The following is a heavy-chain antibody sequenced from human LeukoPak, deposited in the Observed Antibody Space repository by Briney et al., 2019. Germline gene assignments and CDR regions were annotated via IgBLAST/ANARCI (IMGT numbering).Heavy chain of an antibody. V-gene: IGHV3-21*01. CDR3: AREDPKATNAY. CDR1: GFAFNTYT. Sequence: GGSLRLSCAASGFAFNTYTMIWVRQAPGKGLEWVSSISSVSNYIYYADSLKGRFTISRDNAKNSLCLQMNSLRAEDTAVYYCAREDPKATNAYWGQGTLVTVSS. D-gene: IGHD5-12*01. J-gene: IGHJ4*02. CDR2: ISSVSNYI.